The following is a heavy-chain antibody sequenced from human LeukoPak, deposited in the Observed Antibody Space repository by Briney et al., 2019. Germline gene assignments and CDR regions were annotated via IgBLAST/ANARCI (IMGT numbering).Heavy chain of an antibody. Sequence: PSETLSLTCTVSGGSISSYYWSWIRQPPGKGLEWIGYIYYSGSTNYNPSLKSRVTISVDTSKNQFSLKLSSVTAADTAVYYCARSLMYYDILTGYYGYYFDYWGQGTLVTVSS. CDR1: GGSISSYY. CDR2: IYYSGST. D-gene: IGHD3-9*01. J-gene: IGHJ4*02. CDR3: ARSLMYYDILTGYYGYYFDY. V-gene: IGHV4-59*12.